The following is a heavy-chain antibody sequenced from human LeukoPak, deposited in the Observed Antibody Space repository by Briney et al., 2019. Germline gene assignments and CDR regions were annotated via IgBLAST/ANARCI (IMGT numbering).Heavy chain of an antibody. CDR3: AKDYCGINTCYLDY. D-gene: IGHD2-2*01. V-gene: IGHV3-74*01. CDR2: INSDGSST. J-gene: IGHJ4*02. Sequence: GGSLRLSCAASGFTFSSYWMHWVRQAPGKGLVWVSRINSDGSSTSYADSVKGRFTISRDNAKNTLYLQMNSLRVEDTAVYYCAKDYCGINTCYLDYWGQGTLVTVSS. CDR1: GFTFSSYW.